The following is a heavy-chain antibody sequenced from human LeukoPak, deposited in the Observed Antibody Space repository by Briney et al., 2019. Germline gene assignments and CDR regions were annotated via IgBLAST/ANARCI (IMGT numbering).Heavy chain of an antibody. J-gene: IGHJ5*02. CDR1: GGFISQEY. CDR3: ARDRLRHFDP. V-gene: IGHV4-59*13. D-gene: IGHD4-17*01. CDR2: IYNSGSA. Sequence: PSETLSLTCTVSGGFISQEYWSWIRQPPGKGLEWIGYIYNSGSASYNPSLGSQVTMSVDTSKKQISLKLRSVTAADTAMYYCARDRLRHFDPWGQGTLVTVSS.